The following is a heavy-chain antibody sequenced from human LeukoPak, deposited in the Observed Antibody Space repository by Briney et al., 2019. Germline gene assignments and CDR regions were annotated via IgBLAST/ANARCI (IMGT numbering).Heavy chain of an antibody. V-gene: IGHV3-21*01. Sequence: GRSLRLSCAASGFTFSSYSMNWVRQAPGKGLEWVSSISSSSSYIYYADSVKGRFTISRDNAKNSLYLQMNSLRAEDTAVYYCARDRSGSSCDPWGQGTLVTVSS. CDR2: ISSSSSYI. J-gene: IGHJ5*02. CDR1: GFTFSSYS. D-gene: IGHD1-26*01. CDR3: ARDRSGSSCDP.